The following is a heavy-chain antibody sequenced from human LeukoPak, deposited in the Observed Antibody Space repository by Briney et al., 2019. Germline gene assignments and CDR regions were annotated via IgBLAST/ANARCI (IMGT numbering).Heavy chain of an antibody. CDR1: GFTVSDNY. J-gene: IGHJ5*02. CDR2: MYSGGDT. V-gene: IGHV3-53*01. Sequence: GGSLRLSCAASGFTVSDNYMSWVRQAPGKGLEWGSVMYSGGDTYYANSVKGRFTFSRDISKNTLFLQMNGLTTEDTAMYYCARDAPQVPAAGVLASWGQGTLVTVSS. D-gene: IGHD6-13*01. CDR3: ARDAPQVPAAGVLAS.